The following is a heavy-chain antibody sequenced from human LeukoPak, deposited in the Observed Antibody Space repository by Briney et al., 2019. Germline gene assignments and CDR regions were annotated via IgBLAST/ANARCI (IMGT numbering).Heavy chain of an antibody. CDR2: TSSSSSYI. CDR3: ARDKVTMVRGKQNWFDP. Sequence: GGSLRLSCAASGFTFSSYSMNWVRQAPGKGLEWVSSTSSSSSYIYYADSVKGRFTISRDNAKNSLYLQMNSLRAEDTAVYYCARDKVTMVRGKQNWFDPWGQGTLVTVSS. D-gene: IGHD3-10*01. CDR1: GFTFSSYS. J-gene: IGHJ5*02. V-gene: IGHV3-21*01.